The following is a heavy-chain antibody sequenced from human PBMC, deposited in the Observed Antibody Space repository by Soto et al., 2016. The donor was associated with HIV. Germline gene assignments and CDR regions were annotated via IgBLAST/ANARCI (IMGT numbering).Heavy chain of an antibody. CDR3: ARVSSYGPRYYGMDV. CDR2: INPNSGGT. CDR1: GYTFTGYY. J-gene: IGHJ6*02. D-gene: IGHD5-18*01. V-gene: IGHV1-2*02. Sequence: QVQLVQSGAEVKKPGASVKVSCKASGYTFTGYYMHWVRQAPGQGLEWMGWINPNSGGTNYAQKFQGRVTMTRDTSISTAYMELSRLRSDDTAVYYCARVSSYGPRYYGMDVWGQGTTVTVSS.